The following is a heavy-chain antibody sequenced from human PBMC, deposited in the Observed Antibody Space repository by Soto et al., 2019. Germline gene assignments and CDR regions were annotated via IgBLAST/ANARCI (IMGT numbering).Heavy chain of an antibody. CDR3: ARDRVRGGYSSSWYLYYYYYGMDV. V-gene: IGHV3-33*01. J-gene: IGHJ6*02. Sequence: QVQLVESGGGVVQPGRSLRLSCAASGFTFSSYGMHWVRQAPGKGLEWVAVIWYDGSNKYYADSVKGRFTISRDNSKNTLYLQMNSLRAEDTAVYYCARDRVRGGYSSSWYLYYYYYGMDVWGQGTTVTVSS. CDR1: GFTFSSYG. D-gene: IGHD6-13*01. CDR2: IWYDGSNK.